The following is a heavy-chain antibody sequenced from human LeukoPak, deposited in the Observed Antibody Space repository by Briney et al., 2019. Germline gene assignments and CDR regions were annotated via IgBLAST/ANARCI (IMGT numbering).Heavy chain of an antibody. CDR1: GFSFDVFT. CDR3: VRKQLGSTFDV. J-gene: IGHJ3*01. D-gene: IGHD1-1*01. V-gene: IGHV3-21*06. CDR2: ISSRNSYI. Sequence: GGSLRLSCAASGFSFDVFTMNWVRQTPGGELEWVSSISSRNSYIHYRDSVKGRFTISRDNGNHSLFLQMNSLSPEDTAVYFCVRKQLGSTFDVWGQGAMVTVSS.